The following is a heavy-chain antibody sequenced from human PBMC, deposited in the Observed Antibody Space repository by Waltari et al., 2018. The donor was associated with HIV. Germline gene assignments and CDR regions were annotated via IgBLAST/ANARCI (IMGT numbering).Heavy chain of an antibody. CDR3: ARIAYDSSGYGWFDP. D-gene: IGHD3-22*01. CDR1: GFTFSSHW. Sequence: EVQLVESGGGLVQPGGSLRLSCAASGFTFSSHWMHWVRQAPGKGLGWVSRINGDGSTTSYADSVKGRFTIARDNAKNTLYLQMNSLRAEDTAVYYCARIAYDSSGYGWFDPWGQGTLVTVSS. V-gene: IGHV3-74*01. J-gene: IGHJ5*02. CDR2: INGDGSTT.